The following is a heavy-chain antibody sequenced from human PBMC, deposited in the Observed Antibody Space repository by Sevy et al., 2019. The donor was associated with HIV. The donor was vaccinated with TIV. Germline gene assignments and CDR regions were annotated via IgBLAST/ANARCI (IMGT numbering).Heavy chain of an antibody. CDR2: ISYTGNT. Sequence: SETLSLTCTVSGGSISSGNYYWHWIRQPPGKGLEWIGYISYTGNTYYNPSLKSPVTISVDTSNNQFSLSLTSVTAADTAVYYGARDATKYPTSSVCFDPGAREPWSPSPQ. V-gene: IGHV4-30-4*01. D-gene: IGHD6-6*01. CDR3: ARDATKYPTSSVCFDP. CDR1: GGSISSGNYY. J-gene: IGHJ5*02.